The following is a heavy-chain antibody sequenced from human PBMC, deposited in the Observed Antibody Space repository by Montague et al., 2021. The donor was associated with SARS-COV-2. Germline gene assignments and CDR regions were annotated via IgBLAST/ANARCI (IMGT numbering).Heavy chain of an antibody. Sequence: SLRLSCAASGFTFSSYEMNWVRQAPGKGLEWVSYISRSGSTIYYADSVKGRFTISRDHAKNSLYLQMNSLSAEDTAVYYCAATSGDIVVVVAAYYGMDVWGQGTTVTVSS. CDR2: ISRSGSTI. J-gene: IGHJ6*02. V-gene: IGHV3-48*03. CDR3: AATSGDIVVVVAAYYGMDV. CDR1: GFTFSSYE. D-gene: IGHD2-15*01.